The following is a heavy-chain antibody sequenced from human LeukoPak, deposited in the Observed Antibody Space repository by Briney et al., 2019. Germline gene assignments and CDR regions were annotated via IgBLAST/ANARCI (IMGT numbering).Heavy chain of an antibody. V-gene: IGHV1-69*13. J-gene: IGHJ4*02. Sequence: SVKVSCKSSGGSFRAISWVRQAPGQGLEWMGGIIPVFGTSNYAQKFQGRITLTADESTTTAYLELSGLRSEDTAIYYCARDAGNYGSGSYRDFWGQGTRVTVSS. CDR2: IIPVFGTS. CDR3: ARDAGNYGSGSYRDF. D-gene: IGHD3-10*01. CDR1: GGSFRA.